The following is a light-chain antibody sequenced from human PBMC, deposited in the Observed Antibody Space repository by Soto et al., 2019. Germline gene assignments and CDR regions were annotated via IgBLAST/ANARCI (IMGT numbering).Light chain of an antibody. Sequence: EIVMTQSPATLSVPPGERATLSCRASQSVTSDLAWYQQKPGQPPKLLVYWASTRESGVPDRFSGSESGTDFTLTISDVQPEDFALYYCHQRQSWPRTFCQGTKVDNK. CDR1: QSVTSD. CDR2: WAS. J-gene: IGKJ1*01. V-gene: IGKV3-15*01. CDR3: HQRQSWPRT.